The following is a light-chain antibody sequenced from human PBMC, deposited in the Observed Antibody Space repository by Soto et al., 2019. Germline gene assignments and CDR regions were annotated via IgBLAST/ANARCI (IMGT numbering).Light chain of an antibody. CDR1: SSDVGGYNY. CDR2: DVS. Sequence: QSALTQPASVSGSPGQSITISCTGTSSDVGGYNYVSWYQQHPGKAPKLMIYDVSNRPPGVSNRFSGSKSGNTASLTISGLQAADEADYYCSSYTSSVVVFGGGTQLTV. V-gene: IGLV2-14*01. J-gene: IGLJ2*01. CDR3: SSYTSSVVV.